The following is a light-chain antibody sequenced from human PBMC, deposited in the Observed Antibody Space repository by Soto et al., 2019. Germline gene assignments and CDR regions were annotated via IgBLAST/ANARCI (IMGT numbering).Light chain of an antibody. V-gene: IGLV2-14*01. J-gene: IGLJ1*01. CDR2: DVS. Sequence: QSVLTQPASVSGSPGQSITISCTGTSSDVGGYNYVSWYQQRPGKAPRLMIYDVSGRLSGVSHRFSGSKSGNTASLTISGLQAEDEADYYCLSYTASSTYVFGTGTKVTVL. CDR1: SSDVGGYNY. CDR3: LSYTASSTYV.